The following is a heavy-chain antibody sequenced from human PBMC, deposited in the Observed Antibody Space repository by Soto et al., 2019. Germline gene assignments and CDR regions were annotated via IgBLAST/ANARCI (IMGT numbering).Heavy chain of an antibody. D-gene: IGHD2-2*01. CDR1: GYTFTSYG. V-gene: IGHV1-69*04. CDR2: IIPILGIA. J-gene: IGHJ3*02. CDR3: ARGKYQLLLMQDPGAFDI. Sequence: EASVKVSCKASGYTFTSYGISWVRQAPGQGLEWMGRIIPILGIANYAQKFQGRVTITADKSTSTAYMELSSLRSEDTAVYYCARGKYQLLLMQDPGAFDIWGQGTMVTVSS.